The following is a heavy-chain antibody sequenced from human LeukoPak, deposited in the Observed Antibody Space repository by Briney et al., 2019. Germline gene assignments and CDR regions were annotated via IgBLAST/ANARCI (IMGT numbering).Heavy chain of an antibody. V-gene: IGHV3-21*01. Sequence: GGSLRLSCAASGFTFSTYSMNWVRQAPGKGLEWVSFISSVSTFISYADSVKGRFTISRDNAKNSLYLQMNSLTAEDTAVYYCARNRVIFGVVITYYFDYWGQGTLVTVSS. J-gene: IGHJ4*02. CDR2: ISSVSTFI. D-gene: IGHD3-3*01. CDR3: ARNRVIFGVVITYYFDY. CDR1: GFTFSTYS.